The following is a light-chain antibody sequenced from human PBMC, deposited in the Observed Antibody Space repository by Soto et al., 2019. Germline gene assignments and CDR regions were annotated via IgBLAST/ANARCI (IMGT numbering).Light chain of an antibody. CDR3: SSYTSSSTPYYV. Sequence: QSALTQPASVSGSPGQSITISCTGTSSDVGGYNYVSWYQQHPGKAPKLMIYEVSKRPSGVSNRFSGSKSGNTASLTISGLQAEDEADYYCSSYTSSSTPYYVFGTGTKVTVL. V-gene: IGLV2-14*01. J-gene: IGLJ1*01. CDR2: EVS. CDR1: SSDVGGYNY.